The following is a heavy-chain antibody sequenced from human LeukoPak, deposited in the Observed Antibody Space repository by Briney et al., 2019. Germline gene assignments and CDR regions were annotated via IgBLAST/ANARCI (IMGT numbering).Heavy chain of an antibody. Sequence: SGGSLRLSCAASGFTFSSYIMNWVRQAPGKGLEWVSSISSSSSYIYYADSVKGRFTISRDNAKNSLYLQMNSLRAEDTAVYYGARGPTTGHFDYWGQGTLVTVSS. CDR2: ISSSSSYI. V-gene: IGHV3-21*01. CDR3: ARGPTTGHFDY. CDR1: GFTFSSYI. D-gene: IGHD4-11*01. J-gene: IGHJ4*02.